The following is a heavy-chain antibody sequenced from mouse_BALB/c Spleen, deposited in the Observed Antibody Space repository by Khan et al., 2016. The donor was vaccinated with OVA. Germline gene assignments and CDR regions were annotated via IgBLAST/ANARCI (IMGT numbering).Heavy chain of an antibody. J-gene: IGHJ3*01. V-gene: IGHV1-7*01. Sequence: QVQLQQSGTELTKPGASVKMSCKASGYTFTSYWMHWIKQRPGQGLEWIGSINPTTGYTEYTPKFKDKATLTADKSSNKAYIQLSSLTSEDSAVYYCARWSYDGYSFAYWGQGTLVTVSA. D-gene: IGHD2-3*01. CDR1: GYTFTSYW. CDR3: ARWSYDGYSFAY. CDR2: INPTTGYT.